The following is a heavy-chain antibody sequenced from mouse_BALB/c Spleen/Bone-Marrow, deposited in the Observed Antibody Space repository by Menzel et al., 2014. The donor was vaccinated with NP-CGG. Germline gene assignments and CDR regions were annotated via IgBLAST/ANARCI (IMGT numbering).Heavy chain of an antibody. J-gene: IGHJ4*01. CDR3: AREPHYYAMTT. CDR2: IWGDGST. V-gene: IGHV2-6-7*01. CDR1: GFSLTGYG. Sequence: QVQLQQSGPGLVAPSQSLSITCTVSGFSLTGYGVNWVRQPPGKGLEWLGMIWGDGSTDYNSALKSRLSISKDNSKSQVFLKMNSLQTDDTARYYCAREPHYYAMTTGVKEPQSPSPQ.